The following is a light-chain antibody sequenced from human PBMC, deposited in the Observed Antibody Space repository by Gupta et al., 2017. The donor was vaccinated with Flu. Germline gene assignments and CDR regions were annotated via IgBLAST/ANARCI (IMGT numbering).Light chain of an antibody. Sequence: NFMLTQPHSVSESPGKTVTISCTRSSGSIANNYVRWYRQRPGSAPTTVIYEDDQRPSGVPDRFSGSIDSSSNSASLTISGLQTEDEAVYYCQSFDAMSWVFGGGTKLTVL. CDR1: SGSIANNY. CDR2: EDD. J-gene: IGLJ3*02. CDR3: QSFDAMSWV. V-gene: IGLV6-57*03.